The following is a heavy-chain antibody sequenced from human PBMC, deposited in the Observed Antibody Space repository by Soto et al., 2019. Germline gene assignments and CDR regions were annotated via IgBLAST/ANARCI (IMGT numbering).Heavy chain of an antibody. V-gene: IGHV1-18*01. D-gene: IGHD3-22*01. CDR3: ARDRQYYYDSSAYPGFDS. CDR2: ISAYNGNT. J-gene: IGHJ4*02. Sequence: QVQLVQSGAEVKKPGASVKVSCKASGYTITNYGFSWVRQAPGQGLEWMGWISAYNGNTNYAPKLQGRVTLTTDTDTRTAYMELRSLRSNDTAVYYFARDRQYYYDSSAYPGFDSWGQGTLVTVSS. CDR1: GYTITNYG.